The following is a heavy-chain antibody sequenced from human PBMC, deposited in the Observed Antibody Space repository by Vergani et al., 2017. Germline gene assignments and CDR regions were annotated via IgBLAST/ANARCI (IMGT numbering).Heavy chain of an antibody. Sequence: QVQLQESGPGLVKPSETLSLTCTVSGDSVISTDYHWGWIRQPPGKGLEWIGSMDYSGSTSYNPSLESRISISFETPKNQFSLRLTSVTAADTAVYYCAGGPYDYVWGSYRSIDYWGQGTLVTVSS. CDR3: AGGPYDYVWGSYRSIDY. D-gene: IGHD3-16*02. CDR1: GDSVISTDYH. CDR2: MDYSGST. J-gene: IGHJ4*02. V-gene: IGHV4-39*01.